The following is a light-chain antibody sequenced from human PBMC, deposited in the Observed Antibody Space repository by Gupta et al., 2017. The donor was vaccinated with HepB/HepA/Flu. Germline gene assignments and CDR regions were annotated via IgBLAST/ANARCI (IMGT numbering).Light chain of an antibody. CDR2: AAS. CDR1: QSISSY. Sequence: IQMIQSPSSLSASVGDRVTITCLASQSISSYLNWYQQNPGKAPKLLIYAASSLQSGVPSRFSGSGSGTDFTLTIISLQPEDFATYYCQQRYSTPLTFGGGTKVEIK. J-gene: IGKJ4*01. CDR3: QQRYSTPLT. V-gene: IGKV1-39*01.